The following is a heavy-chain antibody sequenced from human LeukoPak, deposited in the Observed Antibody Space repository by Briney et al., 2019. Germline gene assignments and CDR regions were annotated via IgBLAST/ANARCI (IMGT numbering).Heavy chain of an antibody. V-gene: IGHV3-21*01. CDR1: GFTFSSYS. CDR2: ISSSSSCI. J-gene: IGHJ6*03. CDR3: ARGCYDFWSGYYFCYYYMDV. Sequence: GGSLRLSCAASGFTFSSYSMNWVRQAPGKGLEWVSSISSSSSCIYYADSVKGRFTISRDNAKNSLYLQMNSLRAEDTAVYYCARGCYDFWSGYYFCYYYMDVWGKGTTVTVSS. D-gene: IGHD3-3*01.